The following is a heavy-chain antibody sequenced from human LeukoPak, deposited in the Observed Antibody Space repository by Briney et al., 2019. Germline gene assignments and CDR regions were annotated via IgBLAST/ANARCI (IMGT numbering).Heavy chain of an antibody. CDR1: GFTFNDYG. V-gene: IGHV3-30*18. CDR3: VKADSGYYR. CDR2: ISFDGSDE. J-gene: IGHJ5*02. Sequence: GGSLRLSCAASGFTFNDYGMHWVRQAPGKGLEWVAVISFDGSDEFYADSVKGRFTIFRDNFENTLYLQLNSLRAEDTAIYYCVKADSGYYRWGQGTLVTVSS. D-gene: IGHD3-22*01.